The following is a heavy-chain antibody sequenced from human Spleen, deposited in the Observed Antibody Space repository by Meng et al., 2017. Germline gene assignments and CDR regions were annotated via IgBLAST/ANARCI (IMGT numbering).Heavy chain of an antibody. CDR3: ARSHQDYYDSSGEIDS. CDR2: IYYSGST. D-gene: IGHD3-22*01. J-gene: IGHJ4*02. Sequence: QVRLQESGPGLVRPSETLSLTCTVSGGSVSSGSYYWSWIRQPPGKGLEWIAYIYYSGSTKYNPSLKSRVTISVDTSKNQFSLKLTSVTAADTAVYYCARSHQDYYDSSGEIDSWGQGSLVTVSS. V-gene: IGHV4-61*01. CDR1: GGSVSSGSYY.